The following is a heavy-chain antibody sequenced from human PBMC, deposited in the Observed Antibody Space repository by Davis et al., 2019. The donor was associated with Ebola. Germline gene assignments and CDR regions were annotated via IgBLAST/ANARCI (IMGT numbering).Heavy chain of an antibody. Sequence: GESLKISCAASGFTFSSYNMNWVRQVPGKGLEWVSYISSSSSTIYYADSVKGRFTISRDNAKNSLYLQMNSLRAEDTALYYCAKGRYTVTTGIDYWGQGTLVTVSS. J-gene: IGHJ4*02. D-gene: IGHD4-17*01. CDR1: GFTFSSYN. V-gene: IGHV3-48*04. CDR3: AKGRYTVTTGIDY. CDR2: ISSSSSTI.